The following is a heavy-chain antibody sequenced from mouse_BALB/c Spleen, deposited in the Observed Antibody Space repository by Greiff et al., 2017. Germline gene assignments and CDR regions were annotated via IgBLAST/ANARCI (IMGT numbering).Heavy chain of an antibody. D-gene: IGHD1-1*01. CDR1: GYTFTSYW. Sequence: QVQLQQSGAELAKPGASVKMSCKASGYTFTSYWMHWVKQRPGQGLEWIGYINPSTGYTEYNQKFKDKATLTADKSSSTAYMQLSSLTSEDSAVYYCARGSSYVGTGYWGQGTTLTVSS. CDR2: INPSTGYT. CDR3: ARGSSYVGTGY. V-gene: IGHV1-7*01. J-gene: IGHJ2*01.